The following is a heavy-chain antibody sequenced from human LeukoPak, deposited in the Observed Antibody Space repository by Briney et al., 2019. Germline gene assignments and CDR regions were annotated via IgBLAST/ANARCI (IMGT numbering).Heavy chain of an antibody. Sequence: GPVKVSCKASGYTFTSYDINWVRQATGQGLEWMGWMNPNGGNTGYAQKFQGRVTMTTDTSTSTAYMELRSLRSDDTAVYYCARVLGWLVGYYYYYMDVWGKGTTVTISS. V-gene: IGHV1-8*01. CDR3: ARVLGWLVGYYYYYMDV. CDR1: GYTFTSYD. CDR2: MNPNGGNT. D-gene: IGHD6-19*01. J-gene: IGHJ6*03.